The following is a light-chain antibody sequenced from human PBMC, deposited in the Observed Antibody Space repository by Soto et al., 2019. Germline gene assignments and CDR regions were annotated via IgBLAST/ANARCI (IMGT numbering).Light chain of an antibody. Sequence: DIQMTQSPPSLSASVGDRVTITCRASQTISDYLHWYQQKPGKAPTLLIYGSSSLQTGVPPRFSGSGSGTEFNLTISSLQPEDFGTYYCQQTYDSLVSFGGGTKV. CDR2: GSS. J-gene: IGKJ4*01. V-gene: IGKV1-39*01. CDR3: QQTYDSLVS. CDR1: QTISDY.